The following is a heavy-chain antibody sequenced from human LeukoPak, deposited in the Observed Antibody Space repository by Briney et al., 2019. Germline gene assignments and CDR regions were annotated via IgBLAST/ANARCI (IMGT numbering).Heavy chain of an antibody. J-gene: IGHJ4*02. D-gene: IGHD2-21*02. CDR1: GFTFSDYY. CDR3: ARTGPYCGGDCYNDY. V-gene: IGHV3-69-1*01. Sequence: PGGSLRLSCAASGFTFSDYYMSWIRQAPGKGLEWVSYISSSSTIYYADSVKGRFTISRDNAKNSLYLQMNSLRAEDTAVYYCARTGPYCGGDCYNDYRGQGTLVTVSS. CDR2: ISSSSTI.